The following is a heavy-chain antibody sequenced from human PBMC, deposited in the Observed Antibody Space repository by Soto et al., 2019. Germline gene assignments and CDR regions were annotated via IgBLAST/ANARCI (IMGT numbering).Heavy chain of an antibody. D-gene: IGHD3-3*01. CDR1: DCSISNFY. Sequence: XEILSLTCTAADCSISNFYWSWIRQPPGKGLEWIGYISSSGNTNCNPSLKSRVSISVDTSKNQFFLNLTSVTAAETAVYYCATYRKFFQIWGKGTKVTVSS. V-gene: IGHV4-59*12. J-gene: IGHJ6*04. CDR3: ATYRKFFQI. CDR2: ISSSGNT.